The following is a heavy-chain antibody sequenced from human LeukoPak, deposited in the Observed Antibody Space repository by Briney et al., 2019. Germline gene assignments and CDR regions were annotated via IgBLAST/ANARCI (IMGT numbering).Heavy chain of an antibody. Sequence: SETLSLTCAVYGGSFSGYYWSWIRQPPGKGLEWIGEINHSGSTNYNPSLKSRVTISVDRSKNQFSLKLSSVTAADTAVYYCARGARYYYDSSGYSYYFDYWGQGTLVTVSS. V-gene: IGHV4-34*01. CDR2: INHSGST. J-gene: IGHJ4*02. CDR1: GGSFSGYY. D-gene: IGHD3-22*01. CDR3: ARGARYYYDSSGYSYYFDY.